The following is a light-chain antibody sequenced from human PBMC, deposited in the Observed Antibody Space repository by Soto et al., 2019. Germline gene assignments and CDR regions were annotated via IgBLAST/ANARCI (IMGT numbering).Light chain of an antibody. CDR3: SSFTRSSSYV. CDR1: SSDVGNYNL. CDR2: EGS. J-gene: IGLJ1*01. V-gene: IGLV2-14*02. Sequence: QSALTQPASVSGSPGQSITISCTGTSSDVGNYNLVSWYQQHPGKAPKLVLYEGSKRPSGVSNRFSGSKSGNTASLTISGLQAEDEADYYCSSFTRSSSYVFGSGTKLTVL.